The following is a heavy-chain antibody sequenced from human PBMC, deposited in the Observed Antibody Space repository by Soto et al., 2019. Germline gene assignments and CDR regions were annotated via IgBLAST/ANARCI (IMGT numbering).Heavy chain of an antibody. V-gene: IGHV5-51*01. D-gene: IGHD3-3*01. CDR3: ARLARTVLGSITISTIGYFDY. CDR2: IYPCDSDT. CDR1: GYSFTSNW. J-gene: IGHJ4*02. Sequence: PWEALKISCKTSGYSFTSNWLGWVRQIPGKGLEWMGIIYPCDSDTRYSPSFQGQVSISADKSISTAYLQWSSLKASDTAMYYCARLARTVLGSITISTIGYFDYWGQGTLVTVSS.